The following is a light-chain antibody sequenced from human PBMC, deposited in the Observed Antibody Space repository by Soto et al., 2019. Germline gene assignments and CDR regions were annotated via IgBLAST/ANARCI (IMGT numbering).Light chain of an antibody. CDR1: QSISSW. V-gene: IGKV1-5*01. J-gene: IGKJ1*01. CDR3: QQYNSYSWT. CDR2: DAS. Sequence: DIQMTQSPSTLSASVGDRVTITCRASQSISSWLAWYQQKPGKAPKLRIYDASSLESGVPSRFSGSGSVTELPLTISSLQPDDFATYYCQQYNSYSWTFGQGTKVDI.